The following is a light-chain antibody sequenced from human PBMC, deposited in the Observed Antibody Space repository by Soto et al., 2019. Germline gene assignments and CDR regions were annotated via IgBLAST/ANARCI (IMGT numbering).Light chain of an antibody. J-gene: IGLJ1*01. CDR2: DVS. CDR1: SSDVGGYNY. Sequence: QSALTQPASVSGSPGQSITISCTGTSSDVGGYNYVSWYQQHPGKAPKLMIYDVSNRPSGVSNRFSGSKSGNTASLTISGLQAEDEADYYCSSYTSSSTLVFGTGTNFTVL. CDR3: SSYTSSSTLV. V-gene: IGLV2-14*01.